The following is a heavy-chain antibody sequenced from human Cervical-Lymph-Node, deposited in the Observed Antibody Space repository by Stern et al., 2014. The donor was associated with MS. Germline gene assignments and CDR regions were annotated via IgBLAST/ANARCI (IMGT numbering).Heavy chain of an antibody. J-gene: IGHJ4*02. D-gene: IGHD3-3*01. CDR3: ARVSYDFWSGYYVFDY. Sequence: QVQLQESGPGLVKPSQTLSLTCTVSGGSISSGGYYWSWIRQHPGKGLAWIGYIYYSGSTYYNPSRKSRVTISVDTSKNQFSLKLRSVTAADTAVYYCARVSYDFWSGYYVFDYWGQGTLVTVSS. CDR2: IYYSGST. V-gene: IGHV4-31*03. CDR1: GGSISSGGYY.